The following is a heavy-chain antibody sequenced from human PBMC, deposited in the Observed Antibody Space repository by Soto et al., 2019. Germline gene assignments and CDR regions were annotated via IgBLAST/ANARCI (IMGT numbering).Heavy chain of an antibody. CDR2: ISGSGGST. D-gene: IGHD4-17*01. J-gene: IGHJ4*02. CDR3: AKAIYGDPGLWVY. V-gene: IGHV3-23*01. Sequence: GGSLRLSCAASGFTFSSYAMSWVRQAPGKGLEWVSAISGSGGSTYYADSVRGRFTISRDNSKNTLYLQMNSLRAEDTAVHYCAKAIYGDPGLWVYWGQGTLVTVSS. CDR1: GFTFSSYA.